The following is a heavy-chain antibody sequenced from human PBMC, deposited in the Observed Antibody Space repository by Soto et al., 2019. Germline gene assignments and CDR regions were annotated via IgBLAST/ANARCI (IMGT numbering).Heavy chain of an antibody. V-gene: IGHV1-46*01. D-gene: IGHD5-12*01. J-gene: IGHJ4*02. CDR3: ASSSLWNIVATAPFDY. CDR1: GYTFTSYY. CDR2: IIPSRGRA. Sequence: ASVKVSCKASGYTFTSYYMHWVRQAPGQGLEWMGIIIPSRGRASYAQKFQGRVTITTDKSTSTVYMELSSLRSEDTAVYYCASSSLWNIVATAPFDYWGQGTLVTVSS.